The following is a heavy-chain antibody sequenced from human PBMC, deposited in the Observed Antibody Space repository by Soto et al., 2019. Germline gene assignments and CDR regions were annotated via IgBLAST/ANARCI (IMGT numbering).Heavy chain of an antibody. CDR3: AKVSATEEFDY. CDR2: TSGNGWST. V-gene: IGHV3-23*01. CDR1: GFTFSSYA. D-gene: IGHD1-26*01. Sequence: DVQLLESGGGLVQPGGSLRLSFAASGFTFSSYAMSWVRQAPGKGLEWVSGTSGNGWSTYYADSVKGRFTISRDNSKNTLSLQMNSLRADDTAVYYCAKVSATEEFDYWGQGTLVTVSS. J-gene: IGHJ4*02.